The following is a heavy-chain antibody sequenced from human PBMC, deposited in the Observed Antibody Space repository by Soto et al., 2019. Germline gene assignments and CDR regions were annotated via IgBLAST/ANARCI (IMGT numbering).Heavy chain of an antibody. Sequence: GSLSLSCAASGFTFNRYIMNWVRQAPGKGLEWVSSVTSSSSSMLYADSVKGRFTISRDDAKDSLFLQMNSLRADDTAVYYCAREADFASSGYVLDYWGQGTLVTVSS. CDR2: VTSSSSSM. D-gene: IGHD3-22*01. CDR3: AREADFASSGYVLDY. V-gene: IGHV3-21*01. CDR1: GFTFNRYI. J-gene: IGHJ4*02.